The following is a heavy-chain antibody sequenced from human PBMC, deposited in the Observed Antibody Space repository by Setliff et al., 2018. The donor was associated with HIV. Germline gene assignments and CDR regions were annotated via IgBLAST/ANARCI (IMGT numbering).Heavy chain of an antibody. CDR1: GFTFDKYW. CDR2: VNSDGSSK. CDR3: HSGYDTEEQSYFDY. D-gene: IGHD5-12*01. J-gene: IGHJ4*02. V-gene: IGHV3-74*01. Sequence: AGGSLRLSCAASGFTFDKYWMQWVRQDPGKGLVWVSSVNSDGSSKTYADSVKDRFTISRDNAKNTLYLQMNSLRAEDTGVYYCHSGYDTEEQSYFDYWGQGTLVTVSS.